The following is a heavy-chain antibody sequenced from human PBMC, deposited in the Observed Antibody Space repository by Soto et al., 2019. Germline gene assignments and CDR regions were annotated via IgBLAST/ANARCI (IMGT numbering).Heavy chain of an antibody. CDR1: GYTFTSYG. D-gene: IGHD3-22*01. CDR3: ARDYYDSSGYSHGMDV. J-gene: IGHJ6*02. CDR2: ISAYNGNT. Sequence: QVQLVQSGAEVKKPGASVKVSCKASGYTFTSYGISWVRQAPGQGLDWMGWISAYNGNTNYAQKLQGRVTMTTDTSMSTAYVELRSLRSDDTAVYYCARDYYDSSGYSHGMDVWGQGTTVTVSS. V-gene: IGHV1-18*01.